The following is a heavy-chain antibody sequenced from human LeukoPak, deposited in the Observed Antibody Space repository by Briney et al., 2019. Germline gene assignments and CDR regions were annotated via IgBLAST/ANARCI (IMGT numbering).Heavy chain of an antibody. D-gene: IGHD2-15*01. CDR2: INHSGST. CDR3: ARGPGSYYFDY. Sequence: SETLSLTCAVYGGSFSGYYWSWIRQPPGKGLEWIGEINHSGSTNYNPSLKSRVTISVDTSKNQFSLKLSSVTAADTAVYYCARGPGSYYFDYWGQGTLVTVSS. J-gene: IGHJ4*02. CDR1: GGSFSGYY. V-gene: IGHV4-34*01.